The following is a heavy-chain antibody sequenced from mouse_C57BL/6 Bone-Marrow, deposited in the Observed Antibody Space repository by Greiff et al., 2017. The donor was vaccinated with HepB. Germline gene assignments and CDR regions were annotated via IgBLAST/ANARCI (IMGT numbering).Heavy chain of an antibody. J-gene: IGHJ2*01. V-gene: IGHV5-17*01. Sequence: EVKLMESGGGFVKPGGSLKLSCAASGFTFSDYGMHWVRQAPEKGLEWVAYISSGSSTIYYADTVKGRFTISRDNAKNTLFLQMTSLRSEDTAMYYCARYGYDGRYYFDYWGQGTTLTVSS. CDR2: ISSGSSTI. CDR1: GFTFSDYG. D-gene: IGHD2-2*01. CDR3: ARYGYDGRYYFDY.